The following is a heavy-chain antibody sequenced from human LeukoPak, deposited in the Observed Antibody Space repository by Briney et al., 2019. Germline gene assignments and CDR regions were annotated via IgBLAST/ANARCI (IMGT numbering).Heavy chain of an antibody. V-gene: IGHV1-2*02. J-gene: IGHJ3*02. Sequence: GASVKVSCKPSGYTFINHGISWVRQAPGQGLEWMGWINPNSGGTNYAQKFQGRVTMTRDTSISTAYMELSRLRSDDTAVYYCARVGSFGQQLGFRRAFDIWGQGTMVTVSS. D-gene: IGHD6-13*01. CDR1: GYTFINHG. CDR2: INPNSGGT. CDR3: ARVGSFGQQLGFRRAFDI.